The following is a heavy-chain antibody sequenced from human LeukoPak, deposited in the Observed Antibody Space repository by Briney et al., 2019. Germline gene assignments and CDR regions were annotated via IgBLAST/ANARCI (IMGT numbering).Heavy chain of an antibody. CDR1: GDSVSSNSAA. D-gene: IGHD3-10*01. Sequence: SQTLSLTCAISGDSVSSNSAAWNWIRQSPSRGLEWLGRTYYRSKWNSDYAVSVRSRITINPDTSKNRFSLQLNSVTPEDTAVYYCARGLYYYGSGSYSPDAFDIWGQGTMVTVSS. J-gene: IGHJ3*02. CDR2: TYYRSKWNS. CDR3: ARGLYYYGSGSYSPDAFDI. V-gene: IGHV6-1*01.